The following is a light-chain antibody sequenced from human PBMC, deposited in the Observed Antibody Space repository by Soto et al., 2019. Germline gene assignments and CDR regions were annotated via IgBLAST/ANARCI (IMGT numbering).Light chain of an antibody. CDR1: QSISTW. CDR3: QQGNTYPLS. CDR2: KAS. Sequence: DIQMTQSPSTLSASVGDRVTITCRASQSISTWLAWYQQKPGKAPKLLIYKASNLEGGVPSRFSGSGSGTEFTITLNSLQPDDFATYYCQQGNTYPLSFGGGTAVEIK. J-gene: IGKJ4*02. V-gene: IGKV1-5*03.